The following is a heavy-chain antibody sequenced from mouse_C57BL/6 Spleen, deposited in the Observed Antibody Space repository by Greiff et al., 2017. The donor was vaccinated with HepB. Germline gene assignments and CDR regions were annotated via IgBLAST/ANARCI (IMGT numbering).Heavy chain of an antibody. Sequence: VQLQQSGPELVKPGASVKISCKASGYAFSSSWMNWVKQRPGKGLEWIGRIYPGDGDTNYNGKFKGKATLTVDKSSSTAYMQLSSLTSEDSAVYFCARGTTVYAMDYWGHGTSVTVSS. CDR1: GYAFSSSW. CDR2: IYPGDGDT. D-gene: IGHD1-1*01. V-gene: IGHV1-82*01. CDR3: ARGTTVYAMDY. J-gene: IGHJ4*01.